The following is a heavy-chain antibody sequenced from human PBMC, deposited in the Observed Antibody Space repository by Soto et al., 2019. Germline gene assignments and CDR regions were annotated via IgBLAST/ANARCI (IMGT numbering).Heavy chain of an antibody. CDR2: ISGSGGST. CDR1: GITFNNHA. Sequence: GSLRLSCSAPGITFNNHAMSWVRQAPGKGLEWVSAISGSGGSTYYADSVKGRFTISRDNSKNTLYLQMNSLRAEDTAVYYCAKDLSSGPYNDWGQGTLVTVSS. V-gene: IGHV3-23*01. D-gene: IGHD6-19*01. CDR3: AKDLSSGPYND. J-gene: IGHJ4*02.